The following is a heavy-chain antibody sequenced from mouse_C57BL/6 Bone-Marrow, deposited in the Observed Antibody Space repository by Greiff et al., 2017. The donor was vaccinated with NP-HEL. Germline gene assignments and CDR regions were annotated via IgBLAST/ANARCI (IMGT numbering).Heavy chain of an antibody. CDR2: ISNGGGST. CDR3: ARRGDYDGFAY. D-gene: IGHD2-4*01. V-gene: IGHV5-12*01. J-gene: IGHJ3*01. Sequence: EVNVVESGGGLVQPGGSLKLSCAASGFTFSDYYMYWVRQTPEKRLEWVAYISNGGGSTYYPDTVKGRFTISRDNAKNTLYLQMSRLKSEDTAMYYCARRGDYDGFAYWGQGTLVTVSA. CDR1: GFTFSDYY.